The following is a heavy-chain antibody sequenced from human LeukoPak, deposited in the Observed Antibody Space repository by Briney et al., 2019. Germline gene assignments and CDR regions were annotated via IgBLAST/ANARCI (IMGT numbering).Heavy chain of an antibody. J-gene: IGHJ4*02. V-gene: IGHV3-33*01. CDR2: TWHDGGNK. Sequence: GTSLRLSCAVSGFTFSNYGMHWVRQAPGKGLEWVALTWHDGGNKYYVDSVKGRFTISRDNSKNTLYLQMNSLRAEDTAVYYCARDKRGGGVVPAALFFDYWGQGTLVTVSS. D-gene: IGHD2-2*01. CDR3: ARDKRGGGVVPAALFFDY. CDR1: GFTFSNYG.